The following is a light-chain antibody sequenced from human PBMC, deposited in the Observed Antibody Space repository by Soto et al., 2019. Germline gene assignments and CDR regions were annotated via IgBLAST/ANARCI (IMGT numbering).Light chain of an antibody. Sequence: ETVLTQSPGTLSLSPGERATLSCRASQSVSNNYLAWYLQKPGQAPRLLIYGASSRATGIPDRFSGSGSGTDFTLTITRLEPEDFAVYYCQQYGNSPSTFGPGTRLEI. V-gene: IGKV3-20*01. CDR2: GAS. CDR1: QSVSNNY. J-gene: IGKJ5*01. CDR3: QQYGNSPST.